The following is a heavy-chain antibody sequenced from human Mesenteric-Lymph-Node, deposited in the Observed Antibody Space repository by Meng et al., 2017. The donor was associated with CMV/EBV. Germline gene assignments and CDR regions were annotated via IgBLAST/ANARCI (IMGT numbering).Heavy chain of an antibody. Sequence: VYGGSISSSGHYWGWVRQPPGKGLEWIGVIYYSGSTYYDPSLKSRVTISVDTSKNQFSLKLTSVTAADTAVYYCARLGPVGPTLGDYWGLGTLVTVSS. CDR3: ARLGPVGPTLGDY. V-gene: IGHV4-39*01. J-gene: IGHJ4*02. CDR2: IYYSGST. D-gene: IGHD1-26*01. CDR1: GGSISSSGHY.